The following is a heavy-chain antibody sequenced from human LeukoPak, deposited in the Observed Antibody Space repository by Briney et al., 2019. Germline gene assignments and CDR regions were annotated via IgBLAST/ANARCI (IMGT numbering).Heavy chain of an antibody. Sequence: GESLKIPCKGSEYSFTSTWIGWVRQMPGKDLEWMGIIYPGDPDIRYSPSFQGQVTISADKSISSAYLQWSSLKVSDTAMYYCARQMSVAGRPSHFDHWGQGTLVTVSS. CDR3: ARQMSVAGRPSHFDH. CDR1: EYSFTSTW. J-gene: IGHJ4*02. CDR2: IYPGDPDI. V-gene: IGHV5-51*01. D-gene: IGHD6-19*01.